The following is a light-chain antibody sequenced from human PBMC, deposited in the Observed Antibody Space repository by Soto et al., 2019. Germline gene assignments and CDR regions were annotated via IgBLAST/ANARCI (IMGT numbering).Light chain of an antibody. CDR2: ATS. CDR3: QHYNIWPLT. V-gene: IGKV3-15*01. CDR1: QSVSSN. Sequence: EIVMTQSPATLSVSPGERASLSCRASQSVSSNLAWYQQKPGQTPRLLIYATSTRATGIPARFSGSGSGTEFTLTISSLQSEYFAVYYCQHYNIWPLTFGGGTKVDIK. J-gene: IGKJ4*01.